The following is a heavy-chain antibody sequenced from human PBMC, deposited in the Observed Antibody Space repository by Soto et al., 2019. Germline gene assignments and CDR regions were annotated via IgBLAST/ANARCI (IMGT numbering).Heavy chain of an antibody. V-gene: IGHV1-69*04. CDR2: IIPILGIA. J-gene: IGHJ6*02. CDR3: ARDASPEGGVESSSYYYYGMDV. CDR1: GGTFSSYT. D-gene: IGHD6-6*01. Sequence: ASVKVSCKASGGTFSSYTISWVRQAPGQGLEWMGRIIPILGIANYAQKFQGRVTITADKSTSTAYMELSSLRSEDTAVYYCARDASPEGGVESSSYYYYGMDVWGQGTTVTVSS.